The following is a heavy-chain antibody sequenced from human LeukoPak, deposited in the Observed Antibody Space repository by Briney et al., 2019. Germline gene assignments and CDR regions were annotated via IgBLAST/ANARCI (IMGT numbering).Heavy chain of an antibody. Sequence: ASVKVSCKASGYTFTSYDINWVRQATGQGLEWMGWMNPNSGNTGYAQKFQGRVTMTRNTSISTAYMELSSLRSEDTAVYYCARDRRYDFWSGYYTNFNNWFDPWGQGTLVTVSS. V-gene: IGHV1-8*01. CDR1: GYTFTSYD. J-gene: IGHJ5*02. CDR3: ARDRRYDFWSGYYTNFNNWFDP. D-gene: IGHD3-3*01. CDR2: MNPNSGNT.